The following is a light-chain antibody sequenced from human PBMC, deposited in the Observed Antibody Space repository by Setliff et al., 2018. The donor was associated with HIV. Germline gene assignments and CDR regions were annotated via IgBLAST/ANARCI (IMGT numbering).Light chain of an antibody. Sequence: QSVLTQPASVSGSPGQSITISCTGTSSDVGSYNLVSWYQQHPGKAPKLMIYEVSKRPSGVSNRFSGSKSGNTASLTTSGLQAEDEADYYCCSYTSSSTLVFGTGTKVTV. CDR2: EVS. J-gene: IGLJ1*01. CDR1: SSDVGSYNL. V-gene: IGLV2-14*02. CDR3: CSYTSSSTLV.